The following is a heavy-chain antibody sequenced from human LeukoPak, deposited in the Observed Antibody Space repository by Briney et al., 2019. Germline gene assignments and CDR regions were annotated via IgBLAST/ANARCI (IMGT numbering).Heavy chain of an antibody. J-gene: IGHJ4*02. CDR2: INPSAGST. CDR1: GYTSTRYY. CDR3: ARAPDNYGIDDY. D-gene: IGHD5-18*01. Sequence: ASVKVSCKASGYTSTRYYMHWVRQAPGQGLEWMGIINPSAGSTSYAPKLQGRVTLTRDTSTSTVYMELSSLGYEDTAIYYCARAPDNYGIDDYWGQGTLLTVSS. V-gene: IGHV1-46*04.